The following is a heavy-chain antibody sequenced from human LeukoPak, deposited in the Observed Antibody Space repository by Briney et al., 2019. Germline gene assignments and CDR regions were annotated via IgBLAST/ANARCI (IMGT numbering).Heavy chain of an antibody. V-gene: IGHV3-21*01. CDR3: ARWKPRSGAFDF. D-gene: IGHD1-1*01. CDR2: ISTRDTFI. J-gene: IGHJ3*01. Sequence: GVSLRLSCEASGFTFSTYSMAWVRQTPGEGLEWLSSISTRDTFINYADSVKGRFTISRDNANNSLFLQMTSLRAEDTAIYYCARWKPRSGAFDFWGKGTMVIVSS. CDR1: GFTFSTYS.